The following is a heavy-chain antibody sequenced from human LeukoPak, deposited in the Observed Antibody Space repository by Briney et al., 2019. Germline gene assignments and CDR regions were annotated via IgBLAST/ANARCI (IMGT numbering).Heavy chain of an antibody. Sequence: SQTLSLTCAVSGGSISSFYWSWIRQPPGKGLEWIGYVFYTGDTNSNPSLKSRVTMSLDTSKNQLSLRLTSVTAADTAVYYCARHPFATPFDHWGRGTLVTVSS. V-gene: IGHV4-59*08. CDR1: GGSISSFY. CDR3: ARHPFATPFDH. J-gene: IGHJ4*02. D-gene: IGHD2-15*01. CDR2: VFYTGDT.